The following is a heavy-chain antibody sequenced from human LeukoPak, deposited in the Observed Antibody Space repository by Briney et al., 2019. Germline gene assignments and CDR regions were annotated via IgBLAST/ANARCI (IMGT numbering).Heavy chain of an antibody. CDR3: GRGGCSGGSCPTNWFDP. CDR1: GGSFSGYY. V-gene: IGHV4-34*01. Sequence: PSETLSLTCAVYGGSFSGYYWSWIRQPPGKGLEWIGEINHSGSTNYNPSLKSRVTISVDTSKNQFSLKLSSVTAADTAVYYCGRGGCSGGSCPTNWFDPWGQGTLVTVSS. J-gene: IGHJ5*02. CDR2: INHSGST. D-gene: IGHD2-15*01.